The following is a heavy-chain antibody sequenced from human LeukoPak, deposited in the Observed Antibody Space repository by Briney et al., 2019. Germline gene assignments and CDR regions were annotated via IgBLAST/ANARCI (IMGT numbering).Heavy chain of an antibody. Sequence: ASVKVSCKASGGTFSSYAISWVRQAPGQGLEWMGGIIPIFGTANYAQKFQGRVTITADESTSTAYMELSSLRSEDTAVYYCARPRLPITVVRGVPYYYMDVWGKGTTVTISS. V-gene: IGHV1-69*13. CDR1: GGTFSSYA. CDR2: IIPIFGTA. D-gene: IGHD3-10*01. CDR3: ARPRLPITVVRGVPYYYMDV. J-gene: IGHJ6*03.